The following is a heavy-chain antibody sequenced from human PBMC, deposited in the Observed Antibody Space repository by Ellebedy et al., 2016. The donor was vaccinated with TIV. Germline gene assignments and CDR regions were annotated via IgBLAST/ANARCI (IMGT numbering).Heavy chain of an antibody. CDR3: ARDRHIVVVTATDY. J-gene: IGHJ4*02. V-gene: IGHV3-21*01. Sequence: GGSLRLXCAASGFTFSSYSMNWVRQAPGKGLEWVSSISSSSSYIYYADSVKGRFTISRDNAKNSLYLQMNSLRAEDTAVYYCARDRHIVVVTATDYWGQGTLVTVSS. CDR1: GFTFSSYS. D-gene: IGHD2-21*02. CDR2: ISSSSSYI.